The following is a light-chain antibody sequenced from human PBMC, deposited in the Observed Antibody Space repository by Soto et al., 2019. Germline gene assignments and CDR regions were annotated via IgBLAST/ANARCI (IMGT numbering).Light chain of an antibody. Sequence: EIVLTQSPGTLSLSPGERATLSCRASQRVSDMYLAWYQHKTGQAPRLLIYASNRATGIPDRFSGSGSGTDFTLTINRLEPEDFTVYSCQHYGTSALFGPGTKVEIK. CDR3: QHYGTSAL. CDR2: AS. J-gene: IGKJ3*01. V-gene: IGKV3-20*01. CDR1: QRVSDMY.